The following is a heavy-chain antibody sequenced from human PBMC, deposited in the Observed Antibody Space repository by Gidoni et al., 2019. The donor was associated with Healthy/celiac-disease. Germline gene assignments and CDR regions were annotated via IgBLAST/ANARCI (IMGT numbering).Heavy chain of an antibody. CDR3: AKYGGGAYCGGDCYSRSAFDI. J-gene: IGHJ3*02. CDR2: ISGSGGST. D-gene: IGHD2-21*02. V-gene: IGHV3-23*01. CDR1: GFTFSSYA. Sequence: EVQLLESGGGLVQPGGSLGLTCAASGFTFSSYAMRWVRQSPGKGVEWVAAISGSGGSTYYADTVKGRFTISRDNSKNTLYLQMNSLRAEETAVYYCAKYGGGAYCGGDCYSRSAFDIWGQGTMATVSS.